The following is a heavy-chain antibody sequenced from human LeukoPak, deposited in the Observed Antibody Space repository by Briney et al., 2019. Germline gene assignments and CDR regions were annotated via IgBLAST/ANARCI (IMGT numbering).Heavy chain of an antibody. CDR2: IFSGGST. CDR1: GFTVSNNY. D-gene: IGHD6-13*01. V-gene: IGHV3-53*01. Sequence: GGSLRLSCAASGFTVSNNYMSWVRQAPGKGLEWVSVIFSGGSTYYADSVKGRFTISRDNSKNTLYLQMNNLRAEDTAVYYCARGFSSSWYGYFDYWGQGTLVTVSS. CDR3: ARGFSSSWYGYFDY. J-gene: IGHJ4*02.